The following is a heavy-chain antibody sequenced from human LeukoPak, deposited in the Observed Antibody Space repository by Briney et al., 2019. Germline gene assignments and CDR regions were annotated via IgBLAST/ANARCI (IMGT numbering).Heavy chain of an antibody. Sequence: PAQTLSLTCTVSGGSISSYYWSWIREPAGKGLEWIGGNYTSGGTNYNPSLKSRVTMSVELSKNQFSMKLDSVTAADMAVCNCASAHLAVYYYYNISGYNVDYWGQGTLVTVSS. CDR1: GGSISSYY. D-gene: IGHD3-22*01. J-gene: IGHJ4*02. V-gene: IGHV4-4*07. CDR2: NYTSGGT. CDR3: ASAHLAVYYYYNISGYNVDY.